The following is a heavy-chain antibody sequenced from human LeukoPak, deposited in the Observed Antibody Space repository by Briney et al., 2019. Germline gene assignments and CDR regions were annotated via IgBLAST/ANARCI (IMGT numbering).Heavy chain of an antibody. Sequence: PGGSLRLSCEASGLTFSNAWMTWVRQTPGKGLEWVGRIKSKTAGGATDYAAPVKGRFTISRDDSEKTAFLQMNRLQSEDTAVYFCYSSGRGPWGQGTLVIVSS. V-gene: IGHV3-15*01. CDR2: IKSKTAGGAT. CDR1: GLTFSNAW. CDR3: YSSGRGP. D-gene: IGHD3-10*01. J-gene: IGHJ5*02.